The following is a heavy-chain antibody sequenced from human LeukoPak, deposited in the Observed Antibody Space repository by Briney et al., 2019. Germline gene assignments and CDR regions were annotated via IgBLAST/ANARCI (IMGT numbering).Heavy chain of an antibody. CDR1: GYTFTSYD. CDR2: MNPNSGNT. Sequence: ASVKVSCKASGYTFTSYDINWVRHATGQGLEWMGWMNPNSGNTGHAQKFQGRVTMTRNTSISTAYMELSSLRSEDTAVYYCARPTTMVRGAPLGYWGQGTLVTVSS. CDR3: ARPTTMVRGAPLGY. D-gene: IGHD3-10*01. J-gene: IGHJ4*02. V-gene: IGHV1-8*01.